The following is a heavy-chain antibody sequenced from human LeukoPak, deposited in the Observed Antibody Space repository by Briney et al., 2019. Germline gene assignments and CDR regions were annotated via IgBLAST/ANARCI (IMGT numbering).Heavy chain of an antibody. J-gene: IGHJ4*02. CDR1: GGSISSADYC. D-gene: IGHD1-26*01. V-gene: IGHV4-30-4*01. CDR3: ARARSDYGSSHFVY. Sequence: SQTLSLTCTVSGGSISSADYCWTWIRQPPVKGLEWFGYIYYSGSTYYNPSLKSRVTISVDTSKNQFSLKLSSVTAADTAVYYCARARSDYGSSHFVYCGQGTLVTVSS. CDR2: IYYSGST.